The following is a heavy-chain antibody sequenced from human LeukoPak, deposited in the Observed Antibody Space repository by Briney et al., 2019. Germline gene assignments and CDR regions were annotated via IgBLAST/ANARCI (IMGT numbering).Heavy chain of an antibody. V-gene: IGHV4-61*01. Sequence: SETLSLTCTVSGGSISSSSYYWSWIRQPPGKGLEWIGYIYYSGSTNYNPSLKSRVTISVDTSKNQFSLKLSSVTAADTAVYYCARVSCSGGSCYSGAFDIWGQGTMVTVSS. CDR2: IYYSGST. CDR1: GGSISSSSYY. J-gene: IGHJ3*02. CDR3: ARVSCSGGSCYSGAFDI. D-gene: IGHD2-15*01.